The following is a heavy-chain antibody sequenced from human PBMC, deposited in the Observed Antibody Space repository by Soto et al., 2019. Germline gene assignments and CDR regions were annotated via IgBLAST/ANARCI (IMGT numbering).Heavy chain of an antibody. Sequence: EVPLLESGGGLVQPGGSLRLSCAASGFTFSSYAMSWVRQAPGKGLEWVSAISGSGGSTYYADSVKGRFTISRDNSKNTLYLQMNSLRAEDTAVYYCAKDQGGYGDYFDYWGQGTLVTVSS. D-gene: IGHD4-17*01. J-gene: IGHJ4*02. V-gene: IGHV3-23*01. CDR2: ISGSGGST. CDR3: AKDQGGYGDYFDY. CDR1: GFTFSSYA.